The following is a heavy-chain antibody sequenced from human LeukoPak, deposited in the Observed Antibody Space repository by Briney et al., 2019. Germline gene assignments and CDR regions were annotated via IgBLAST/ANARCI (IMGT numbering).Heavy chain of an antibody. V-gene: IGHV3-23*01. CDR1: GFTFSSYA. Sequence: PGGSLRLSRAASGFTFSSYAMSWVRQAPGKGLEWVSAISGSGGSTYYADSVKGRFTISRDNSKNTLYLQMNSLRAEDTAVYYCAKGDVVVVAIDYWGQGTLVTVSS. D-gene: IGHD2-15*01. CDR2: ISGSGGST. J-gene: IGHJ4*02. CDR3: AKGDVVVVAIDY.